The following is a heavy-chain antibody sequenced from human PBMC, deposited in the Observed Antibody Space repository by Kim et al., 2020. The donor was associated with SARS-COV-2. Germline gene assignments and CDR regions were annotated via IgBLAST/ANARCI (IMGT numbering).Heavy chain of an antibody. CDR3: ASNPSTWSFPV. J-gene: IGHJ4*02. CDR1: GFTFSSYW. V-gene: IGHV3-7*01. Sequence: GGSLRLSCAASGFTFSSYWMSWVRQAPGKGLEWVANIKQDGSEKYYVDSVKGRFTISRDNAKNSLYLQMNSLRAEDTAVYYCASNPSTWSFPVWGQGTLVTVSS. CDR2: IKQDGSEK. D-gene: IGHD3-10*01.